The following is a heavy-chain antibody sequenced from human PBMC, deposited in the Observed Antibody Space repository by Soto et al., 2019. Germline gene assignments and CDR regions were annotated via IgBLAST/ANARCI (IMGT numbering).Heavy chain of an antibody. CDR3: VGPLIGYPYYFEH. CDR2: IDPSDSYT. J-gene: IGHJ4*02. Sequence: EVQLVQSGADVKKPGESLRISCKGSGYTFTTYWISWVRQMPGKGLEWMGRIDPSDSYTSYSPSFQGHVTISVDKSISPASLPLSSLEASDTGMYYWVGPLIGYPYYFEHWGQGTQVTVSS. CDR1: GYTFTTYW. V-gene: IGHV5-10-1*01. D-gene: IGHD2-21*01.